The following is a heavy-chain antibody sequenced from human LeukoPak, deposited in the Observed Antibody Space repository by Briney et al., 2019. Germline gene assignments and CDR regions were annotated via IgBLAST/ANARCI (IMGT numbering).Heavy chain of an antibody. D-gene: IGHD3-22*01. V-gene: IGHV4-61*02. Sequence: SETLSLTCTVSGGSISSGSYYWSWIRQPAGKGLEWIGRIYTSGSTNYNPSLKSRVTISVDTSKNQFSLKLSSVTAADTAVYYCAREDSSGFDYWGQGTLVTVSS. CDR3: AREDSSGFDY. J-gene: IGHJ4*02. CDR1: GGSISSGSYY. CDR2: IYTSGST.